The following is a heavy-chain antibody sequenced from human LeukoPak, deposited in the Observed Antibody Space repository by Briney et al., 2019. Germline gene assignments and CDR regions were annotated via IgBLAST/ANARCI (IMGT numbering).Heavy chain of an antibody. CDR3: ARESSAYYYYMDV. CDR2: IYDSGST. CDR1: GGSISSGDYY. Sequence: PSETLSLTCTVSGGSISSGDYYWSWIRQPPGKGLEWIGYIYDSGSTFHYNPSLKSRVNISVDTSKNQLSLRLSSVTAADTAVYYCARESSAYYYYMDVWGKGTTVTVSS. V-gene: IGHV4-30-4*08. J-gene: IGHJ6*03.